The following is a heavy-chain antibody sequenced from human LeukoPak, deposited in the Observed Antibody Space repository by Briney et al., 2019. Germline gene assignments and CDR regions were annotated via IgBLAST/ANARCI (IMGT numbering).Heavy chain of an antibody. CDR3: ARHGTPLRYGSGNYYKGAPFDY. J-gene: IGHJ4*02. D-gene: IGHD3-10*01. V-gene: IGHV4-59*08. CDR1: GGSISSYY. CDR2: IYYSGST. Sequence: KASETLSLTCTVSGGSISSYYWSWIRQPPGKGLEWIGYIYYSGSTNYNPSLKSRVTISVDTSKNQFSLKLSSVTAADTAVYYCARHGTPLRYGSGNYYKGAPFDYWGQGTLVTVSS.